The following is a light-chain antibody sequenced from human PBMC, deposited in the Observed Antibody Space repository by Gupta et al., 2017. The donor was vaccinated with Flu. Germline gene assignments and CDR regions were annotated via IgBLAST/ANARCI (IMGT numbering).Light chain of an antibody. J-gene: IGKJ1*01. V-gene: IGKV1-5*03. Sequence: PSTLSASVGDRVTITCRASQSISSWLAWYQQKPGKAPKLLIYKASSLESGVPSRFSGSGSGTEFTLTISSLQPDDFATYYCQQYNSYSGTFGQGTXVEIK. CDR1: QSISSW. CDR2: KAS. CDR3: QQYNSYSGT.